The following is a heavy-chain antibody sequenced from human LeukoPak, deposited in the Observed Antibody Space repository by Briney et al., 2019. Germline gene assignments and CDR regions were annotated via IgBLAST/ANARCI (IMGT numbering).Heavy chain of an antibody. CDR3: ARQEYCSGGSCYTWFDP. Sequence: GESLKISCKGSGYRFTNYWIAWVRHMPGEGLEWMGIIYPGDSDIRYSPSFQGQVTISADKSISTAYLQWSSLKASDTAMYYCARQEYCSGGSCYTWFDPWGQGTLVTVSS. V-gene: IGHV5-51*01. CDR1: GYRFTNYW. D-gene: IGHD2-15*01. J-gene: IGHJ5*02. CDR2: IYPGDSDI.